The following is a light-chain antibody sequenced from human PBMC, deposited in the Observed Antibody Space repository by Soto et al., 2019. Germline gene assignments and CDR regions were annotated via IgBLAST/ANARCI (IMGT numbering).Light chain of an antibody. J-gene: IGKJ4*01. V-gene: IGKV1-33*01. Sequence: DIQMTQSPSSLSASVGDRVTITCQASQDISNHLNWYQQKPGNAPKLLIYDASNLETGVPSRFSGGGSATYFTFTISSLQPEDIATYYCQQYDNLPLTFGGGTKVDIK. CDR3: QQYDNLPLT. CDR1: QDISNH. CDR2: DAS.